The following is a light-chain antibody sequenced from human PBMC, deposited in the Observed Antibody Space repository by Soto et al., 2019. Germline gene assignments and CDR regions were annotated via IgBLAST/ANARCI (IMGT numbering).Light chain of an antibody. CDR2: DAS. V-gene: IGKV1-5*01. CDR1: QSISRW. CDR3: QQYNDYSTWT. Sequence: DIQMTQSPSTLSASIGDRVTITCRASQSISRWVAWYQQKPGEAPKVLIWDASSLQRGVPSRFSGSGSGTEFTLTISSLQPDDFATYCCQQYNDYSTWTFGQGTKVDI. J-gene: IGKJ1*01.